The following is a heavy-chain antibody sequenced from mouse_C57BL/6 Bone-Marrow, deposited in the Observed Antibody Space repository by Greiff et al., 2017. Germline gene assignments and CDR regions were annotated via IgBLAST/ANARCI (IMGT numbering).Heavy chain of an antibody. CDR3: ARNYYGSSYNWYFDV. V-gene: IGHV1-72*01. Sequence: QVQLQQSGAELVKPGASVKLSCKASGYTFTSYWMHWVTQSPGRGLEWIGRIDPNSGGTKYNEKLKSKATLTVDKPSSTAYMQLSSLTSEDSAVYYCARNYYGSSYNWYFDVWGTGTTVTVSS. J-gene: IGHJ1*03. CDR1: GYTFTSYW. D-gene: IGHD1-1*01. CDR2: IDPNSGGT.